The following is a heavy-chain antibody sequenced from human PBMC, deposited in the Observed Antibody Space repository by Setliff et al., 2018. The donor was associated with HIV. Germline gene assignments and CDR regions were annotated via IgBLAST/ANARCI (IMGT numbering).Heavy chain of an antibody. J-gene: IGHJ4*02. CDR3: ARVTSDSSGYYWGYYFDY. V-gene: IGHV3-11*04. CDR1: GFTFSDYY. Sequence: PGGSLRLSCAASGFTFSDYYMSWIRQAPGKGLEWVSYISSSGSTIYYADSVKGRFTISRDNAKNSLYLQMNGLRSEDTAVYYCARVTSDSSGYYWGYYFDYWGQGTPVTVSS. CDR2: ISSSGSTI. D-gene: IGHD3-22*01.